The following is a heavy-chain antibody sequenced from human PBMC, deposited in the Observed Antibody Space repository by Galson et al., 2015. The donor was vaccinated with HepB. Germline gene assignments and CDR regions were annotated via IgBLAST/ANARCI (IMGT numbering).Heavy chain of an antibody. Sequence: SLRLSCAASGFTFSSCGMHWVRQAPGKGLEWVAVISYDGSNKYYADSVKGRFTISRDNSKNTLYLQMNSLRAEDTAVYYCAKDSSSWYCDYWGQGTLVTVSS. CDR3: AKDSSSWYCDY. CDR1: GFTFSSCG. J-gene: IGHJ4*02. CDR2: ISYDGSNK. V-gene: IGHV3-30*18. D-gene: IGHD6-13*01.